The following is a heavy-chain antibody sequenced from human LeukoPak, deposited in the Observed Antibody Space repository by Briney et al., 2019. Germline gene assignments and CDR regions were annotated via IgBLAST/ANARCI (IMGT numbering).Heavy chain of an antibody. Sequence: GESLRISCTGSGYIFTSYWIGWVRQMPGKGLEWMGIIYPGDSDTRYSPSFQGQVTISADKSISTAYLQWSSLKASDTAMYYCARRRGDYYDSSGTIDYWGQGTLVTVSS. CDR3: ARRRGDYYDSSGTIDY. J-gene: IGHJ4*02. CDR1: GYIFTSYW. D-gene: IGHD3-22*01. CDR2: IYPGDSDT. V-gene: IGHV5-51*01.